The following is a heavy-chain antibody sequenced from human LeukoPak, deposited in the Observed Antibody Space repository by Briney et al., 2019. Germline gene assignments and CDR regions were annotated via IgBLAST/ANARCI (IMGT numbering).Heavy chain of an antibody. J-gene: IGHJ5*02. Sequence: ASVKVSCTASGYTFTGYYMHWVRQAPGQGLESMGWINPNSGGTNYAQKFQGRVTMTRDTSISTAYMELSRLRSDGTAVYYCGRGTHSSGWWVPFDPWGQGTLVTVSS. CDR2: INPNSGGT. CDR3: GRGTHSSGWWVPFDP. V-gene: IGHV1-2*02. CDR1: GYTFTGYY. D-gene: IGHD6-19*01.